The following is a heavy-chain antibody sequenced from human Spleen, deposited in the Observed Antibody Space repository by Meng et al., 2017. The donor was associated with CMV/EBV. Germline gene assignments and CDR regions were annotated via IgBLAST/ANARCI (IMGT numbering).Heavy chain of an antibody. CDR2: IYYSGST. CDR1: SSSSSY. Sequence: SSSSSYWGWIRQPPGKGLEWIGSIYYSGSTYYNPSLKSRVTISVDTSKNQFSLKLSSVTAADTAVYYCARGPSKDYDFWSGYSLVDYWGQGTLVTVSS. V-gene: IGHV4-39*07. CDR3: ARGPSKDYDFWSGYSLVDY. D-gene: IGHD3-3*01. J-gene: IGHJ4*02.